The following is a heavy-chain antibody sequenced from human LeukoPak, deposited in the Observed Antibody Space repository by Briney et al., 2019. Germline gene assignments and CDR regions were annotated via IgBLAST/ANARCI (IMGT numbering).Heavy chain of an antibody. Sequence: PSETLSLTCTVSGGSISSYYWSWIRQPPGKGLEWIGYIYYSGSTNYNPSLKSRVTISVDTSKSHFSLKLSSVTAADTAVYYCARSFGLGYDAFDIWGQRTMVTVSS. CDR1: GGSISSYY. J-gene: IGHJ3*02. CDR2: IYYSGST. CDR3: ARSFGLGYDAFDI. V-gene: IGHV4-59*01. D-gene: IGHD3-16*01.